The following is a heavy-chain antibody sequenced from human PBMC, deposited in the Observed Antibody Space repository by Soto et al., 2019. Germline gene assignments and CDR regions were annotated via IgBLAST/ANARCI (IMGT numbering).Heavy chain of an antibody. CDR2: IDWDDDK. CDR1: GFSLSTRGMR. CDR3: ARIQGDGYKSDSYYFDY. J-gene: IGHJ4*02. V-gene: IGHV2-70*04. Sequence: SGPTLVNPTQTLTLTCTFSGFSLSTRGMRVSWIRQPPGKALEWLARIDWDDDKFYSTSLKTRLTISKDTSKNQVVLTMTNMDPVDTATYYCARIQGDGYKSDSYYFDYWGQGTLVTVSS. D-gene: IGHD5-12*01.